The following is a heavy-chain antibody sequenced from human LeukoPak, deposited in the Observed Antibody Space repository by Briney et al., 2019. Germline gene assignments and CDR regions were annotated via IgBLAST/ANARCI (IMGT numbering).Heavy chain of an antibody. CDR2: INHSGST. V-gene: IGHV4-34*01. J-gene: IGHJ4*02. D-gene: IGHD6-6*01. CDR1: GGSFSGYY. CDR3: PRGRAARLHY. Sequence: PSETLSLTCAVYGGSFSGYYWSWIRQPPGKGLEWIGEINHSGSTNYNPSLKSRVTISVDTSKNQFSLKLSSVTAADTAVYYCPRGRAARLHYWGQGTLVTVSS.